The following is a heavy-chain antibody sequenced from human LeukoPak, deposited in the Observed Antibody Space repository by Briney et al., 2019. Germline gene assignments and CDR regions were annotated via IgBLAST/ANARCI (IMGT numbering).Heavy chain of an antibody. J-gene: IGHJ4*02. CDR1: GYSISSGYY. Sequence: SETLSLTCTVSGYSISSGYYWGWIRQPPGKGLEWIGSIYHSGSTYYNPSLKSRVTISVDTSKNQFSLKLSSVTAADTAVYYCAREPPSSSCLLDYWGQGTLVTVSS. V-gene: IGHV4-38-2*02. CDR3: AREPPSSSCLLDY. CDR2: IYHSGST. D-gene: IGHD6-13*01.